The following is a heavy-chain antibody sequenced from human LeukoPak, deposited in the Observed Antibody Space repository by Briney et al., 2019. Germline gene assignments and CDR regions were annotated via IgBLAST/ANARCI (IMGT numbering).Heavy chain of an antibody. D-gene: IGHD3-3*01. Sequence: GGSLRLSCAASGFTFSSYSMNWVRQAPGKGLEWVSSISSSSSYIYYADSVKGRFTISRDNAKNSLYLQMNSLRAEDTAVYYCARDGRGDFWSGYYKRAGWFDPWGQGTLVTVSS. CDR3: ARDGRGDFWSGYYKRAGWFDP. CDR1: GFTFSSYS. J-gene: IGHJ5*02. CDR2: ISSSSSYI. V-gene: IGHV3-21*01.